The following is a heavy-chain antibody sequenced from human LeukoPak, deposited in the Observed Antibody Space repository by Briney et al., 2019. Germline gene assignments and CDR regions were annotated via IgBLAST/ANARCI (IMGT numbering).Heavy chain of an antibody. D-gene: IGHD1-26*01. CDR1: GFTFSDYS. V-gene: IGHV3-48*02. CDR2: ITGSSSTI. J-gene: IGHJ4*02. Sequence: GGSLRLSCVDSGFTFSDYSMSWVRQAPGKGLEWVSYITGSSSTIYYADSVKGRFTISRDNVKKSLYLQLNSLRDEDTAVYYCARSVGHFDYWGQGTLVTVSS. CDR3: ARSVGHFDY.